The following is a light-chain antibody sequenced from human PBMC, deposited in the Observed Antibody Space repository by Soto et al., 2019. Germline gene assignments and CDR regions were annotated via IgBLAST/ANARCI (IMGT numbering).Light chain of an antibody. J-gene: IGKJ5*01. CDR3: MQSIQVPIT. Sequence: DIQMTQSPSSLSASVADRVTITCRASEGISTHLNWYQQKPGKAPRLLIKAASTLQSGIPPRFSGSGSGTDFTLKISRVEAEDVGVYYCMQSIQVPITFGQGTRLENK. V-gene: IGKV1-39*01. CDR2: AAS. CDR1: EGISTH.